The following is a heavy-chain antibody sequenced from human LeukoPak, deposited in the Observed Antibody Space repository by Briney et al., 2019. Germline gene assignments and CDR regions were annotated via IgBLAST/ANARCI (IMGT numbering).Heavy chain of an antibody. V-gene: IGHV3-66*01. J-gene: IGHJ4*02. CDR1: GVSVRTNY. D-gene: IGHD3/OR15-3a*01. Sequence: GGSLRLSCVVSGVSVRTNYVSWGRHAPGEGLGWGSVIFAGDTIHYADSVTGRSTISTKNTVSLKMYILRGEDTALYYCATIGTGDYREDSWGQGTLVTVSS. CDR2: IFAGDTI. CDR3: ATIGTGDYREDS.